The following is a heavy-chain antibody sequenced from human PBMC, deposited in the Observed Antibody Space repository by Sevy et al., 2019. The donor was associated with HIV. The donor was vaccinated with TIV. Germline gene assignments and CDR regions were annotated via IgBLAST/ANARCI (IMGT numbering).Heavy chain of an antibody. Sequence: RGSLRLSCAASGFTFTSYSMHWVRQAPGKGLEWVATISYDATNKHYADSVKGRFTISRDNSRNSLFLQMNSLRSEDTAVYYCALERLSSNVAEYFQNWGQGTLVTVSS. CDR3: ALERLSSNVAEYFQN. J-gene: IGHJ1*01. CDR2: ISYDATNK. CDR1: GFTFTSYS. D-gene: IGHD1-1*01. V-gene: IGHV3-30-3*01.